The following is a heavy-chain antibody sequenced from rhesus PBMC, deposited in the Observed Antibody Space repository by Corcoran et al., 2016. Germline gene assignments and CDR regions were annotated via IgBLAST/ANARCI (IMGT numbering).Heavy chain of an antibody. J-gene: IGHJ5-1*01. CDR1: AGSISSSY. CDR2: ISGSGGST. V-gene: IGHV4-169*02. CDR3: AIDYGSSHDATRFDV. D-gene: IGHD4-29*01. Sequence: QPQLQESRPGLLKPSEPLSVPCAVSAGSISSSYGRCIRHAPGKGLEWIGYISGSGGSTNYNPSLKSRVTLSVDTSKNQLSLKRNSVTAADTAVYYCAIDYGSSHDATRFDVWGPGVLVTVSS.